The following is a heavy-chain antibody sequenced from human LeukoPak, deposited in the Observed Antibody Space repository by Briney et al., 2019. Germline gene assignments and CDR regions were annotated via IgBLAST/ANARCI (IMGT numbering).Heavy chain of an antibody. CDR1: GFTFSSYS. CDR3: ARDLGTAMVPGYYYGMDV. Sequence: GGSLRLSCTASGFTFSSYSMNWVRQAPGKGLEWVSYISSSSSTIYYADSVKGRFTISRDNAKNSLYLQMNSLRDEDTAVYYCARDLGTAMVPGYYYGMDVWGQGTTVTVSS. CDR2: ISSSSSTI. V-gene: IGHV3-48*02. D-gene: IGHD5-18*01. J-gene: IGHJ6*02.